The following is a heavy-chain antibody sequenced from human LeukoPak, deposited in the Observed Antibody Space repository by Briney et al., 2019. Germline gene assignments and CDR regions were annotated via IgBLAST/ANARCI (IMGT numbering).Heavy chain of an antibody. V-gene: IGHV4-34*01. CDR1: GGSFSGYY. J-gene: IGHJ2*01. CDR2: INHSGST. CDR3: AKVASTPRYFDV. Sequence: PETLSLTCAVYGGSFSGYYWSWIRQPPGKGLEWIGEINHSGSTNYNPSLKSRVTISVDTSKNQFSLNLNSLTAADTALYYCAKVASTPRYFDVWGRGILVTVSS.